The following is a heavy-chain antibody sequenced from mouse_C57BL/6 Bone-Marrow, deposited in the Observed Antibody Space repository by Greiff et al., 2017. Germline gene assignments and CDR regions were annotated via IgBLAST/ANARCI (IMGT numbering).Heavy chain of an antibody. V-gene: IGHV1-55*01. Sequence: QVQLQQSGAELVKPGASVKMSCKASGYTFTSYWITWVKQRPGQGLEWIGDIYPGRGSTNYNEKFKSKATLTVDTSSSTAYMQLSSLAAEDSAVYYCARKVTMDYWGQGTSVTVSS. CDR1: GYTFTSYW. D-gene: IGHD1-3*01. J-gene: IGHJ4*01. CDR3: ARKVTMDY. CDR2: IYPGRGST.